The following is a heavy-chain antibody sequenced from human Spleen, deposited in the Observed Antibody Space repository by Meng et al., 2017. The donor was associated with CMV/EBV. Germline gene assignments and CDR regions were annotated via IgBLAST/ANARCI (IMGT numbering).Heavy chain of an antibody. D-gene: IGHD4-17*01. J-gene: IGHJ4*02. CDR3: ARSFYADYGDY. CDR1: GFTFIEYY. V-gene: IGHV1-2*02. Sequence: SCEAYGFTFIEYYIHWVRQAPGQGLEWMGWIDLNSGGSNSAQKFQDRITMTRDTSISTAYMELKNLRSDDAAVYYCARSFYADYGDYWGRGTLVTVSS. CDR2: IDLNSGGS.